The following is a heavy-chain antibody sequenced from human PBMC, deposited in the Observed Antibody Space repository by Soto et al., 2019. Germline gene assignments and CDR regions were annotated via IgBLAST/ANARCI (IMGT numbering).Heavy chain of an antibody. CDR3: AKIPHPSYYFGC. J-gene: IGHJ4*02. CDR2: ISGSGAST. V-gene: IGHV3-23*01. Sequence: GGSLRFSCAASGFTFSNYAMGWVRQAPGKGLEWVSAISGSGASTYYADSVMGRFTISRDNSKNTLYLQLNSLRVEDTAVYYCAKIPHPSYYFGCWGQGTLVTVSS. D-gene: IGHD2-21*01. CDR1: GFTFSNYA.